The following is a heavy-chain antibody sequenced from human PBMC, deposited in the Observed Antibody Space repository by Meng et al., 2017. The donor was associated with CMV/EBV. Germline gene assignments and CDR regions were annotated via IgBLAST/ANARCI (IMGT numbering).Heavy chain of an antibody. Sequence: SVKVSCKASGGTFSSYAISWVRQAPGQGLEWMGGIIPIFGTANYAQKFQGRVTITTDESTSTAYMELSSLRSEDTAVYYCARSDYDSSGYYYDPLFDYWGQGTLVTVSS. V-gene: IGHV1-69*05. CDR2: IIPIFGTA. J-gene: IGHJ4*02. CDR3: ARSDYDSSGYYYDPLFDY. CDR1: GGTFSSYA. D-gene: IGHD3-22*01.